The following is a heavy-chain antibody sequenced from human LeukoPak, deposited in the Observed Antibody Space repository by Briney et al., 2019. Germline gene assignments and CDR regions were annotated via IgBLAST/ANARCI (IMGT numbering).Heavy chain of an antibody. CDR3: ARDIVPGDSFDI. V-gene: IGHV4-31*03. CDR2: INYRGSA. Sequence: PSETLSLTCTVSGGSISSVDYYWSWIRQYPGKGLEWIGYINYRGSAYYNPSLKSRVTISVDTSKNQFSLKLTSVTAADTAVYYCARDIVPGDSFDIWGQGTMVTVSS. J-gene: IGHJ3*02. D-gene: IGHD3-16*02. CDR1: GGSISSVDYY.